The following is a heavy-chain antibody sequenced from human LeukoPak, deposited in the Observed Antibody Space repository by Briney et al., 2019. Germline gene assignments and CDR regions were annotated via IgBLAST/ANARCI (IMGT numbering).Heavy chain of an antibody. CDR2: IYYSGST. V-gene: IGHV4-59*01. J-gene: IGHJ4*02. CDR1: GGSISSYY. CDR3: ARRAGYTGSWYEY. D-gene: IGHD6-13*01. Sequence: SETLSLTCTVSGGSISSYYWSWIRQPPGKGLEWIGYIYYSGSTNYNPSLKSRVTISVDTAKNQLSLKLSSVTAADTAVYYCARRAGYTGSWYEYWGQGTLVTVSS.